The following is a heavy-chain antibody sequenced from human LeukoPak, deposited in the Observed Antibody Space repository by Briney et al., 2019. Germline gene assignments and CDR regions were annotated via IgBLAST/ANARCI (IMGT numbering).Heavy chain of an antibody. J-gene: IGHJ4*02. D-gene: IGHD1-26*01. CDR3: ARAVRNTVWEDYYFDY. V-gene: IGHV4-4*02. CDR2: IYHSGST. CDR1: GGSISSSNW. Sequence: PSETLSLTCAVSGGSISSSNWWSWVRQPPGKGLEWIGEIYHSGSTNYNPSLKSRVTISVDKSKNQFSLKLSSVTAADTAVYYCARAVRNTVWEDYYFDYWGRGTLVTVSS.